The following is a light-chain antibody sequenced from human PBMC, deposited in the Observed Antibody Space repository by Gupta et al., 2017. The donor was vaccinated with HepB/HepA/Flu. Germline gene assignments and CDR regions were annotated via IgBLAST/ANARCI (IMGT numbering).Light chain of an antibody. CDR1: QSVSSSY. Sequence: EIVLTQSTGTLSLSPGERATLSCRASQSVSSSYLAWYQQKPGQAPRLLIYGASSRATGIPERFSGSGSGTDFTLIISRLEPEDFAVYYCQQYGSTPPLTFGRGTKVESK. V-gene: IGKV3-20*01. CDR3: QQYGSTPPLT. CDR2: GAS. J-gene: IGKJ1*01.